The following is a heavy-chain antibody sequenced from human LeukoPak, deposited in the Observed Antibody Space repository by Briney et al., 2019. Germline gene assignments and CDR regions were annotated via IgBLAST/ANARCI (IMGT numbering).Heavy chain of an antibody. J-gene: IGHJ5*02. V-gene: IGHV5-51*01. CDR2: IYCDGSKT. D-gene: IGHD7-27*01. CDR1: GYTFTDYW. Sequence: GESLKISCQASGYTFTDYWIGWVRQMPGKGLEWMGIIYCDGSKTTYSQSLQSQVTISVDKSTSTAYLQWSSLKASDTAIYFCARRAELGMRYFDPWGQGALLVVSS. CDR3: ARRAELGMRYFDP.